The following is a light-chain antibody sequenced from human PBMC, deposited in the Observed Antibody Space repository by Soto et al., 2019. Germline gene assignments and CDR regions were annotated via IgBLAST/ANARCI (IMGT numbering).Light chain of an antibody. V-gene: IGLV1-51*01. CDR2: VNN. Sequence: QSVLTQPPSVSAAPGQKVTISCSGSSSNIGSNYVSWYQQLPGTAPKLLIYVNNKRPSGIPDRFSGSKSGTSATLGITGLQTGDEADYYCGTWDSSLSAVVFGGGTKVTVL. J-gene: IGLJ2*01. CDR3: GTWDSSLSAVV. CDR1: SSNIGSNY.